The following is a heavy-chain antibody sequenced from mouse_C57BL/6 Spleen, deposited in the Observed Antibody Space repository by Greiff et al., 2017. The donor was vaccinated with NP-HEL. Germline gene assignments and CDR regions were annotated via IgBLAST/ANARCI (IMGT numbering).Heavy chain of an antibody. J-gene: IGHJ4*01. CDR2: INPSTGGT. CDR3: ARGDYGSSHGYYAMDD. V-gene: IGHV1-42*01. Sequence: VQLQQSGPELVKPGASVKISCKASGYSFTGYYMNWVKQSPEKSLEWIGEINPSTGGTTYNQKFKAKATLTVDKSSSTAYMQLKSLTSEDSAVYYCARGDYGSSHGYYAMDDWGKGTSVTVSS. D-gene: IGHD1-1*01. CDR1: GYSFTGYY.